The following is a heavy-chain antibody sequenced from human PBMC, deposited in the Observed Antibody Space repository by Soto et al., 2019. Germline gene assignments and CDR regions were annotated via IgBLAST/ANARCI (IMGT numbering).Heavy chain of an antibody. CDR3: VKGRCRTTTCYTVFLDY. J-gene: IGHJ4*02. CDR2: IIPIFGTA. D-gene: IGHD2-2*02. Sequence: GASVKVSCKASGYIFTAYSMHWVRQAPGQGLEWMGGIIPIFGTANYAQKFQGRVTITADESTSTAYMELSSLRPEDTAVYYCVKGRCRTTTCYTVFLDYWGLGTLVTVSS. V-gene: IGHV1-69*13. CDR1: GYIFTAYS.